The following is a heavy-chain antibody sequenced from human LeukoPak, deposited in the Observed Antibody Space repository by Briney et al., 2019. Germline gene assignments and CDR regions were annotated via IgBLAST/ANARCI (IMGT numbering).Heavy chain of an antibody. CDR2: IYYSGST. J-gene: IGHJ6*02. D-gene: IGHD3-10*01. CDR3: ARGYSRLLWFGETRPGMDV. Sequence: SETLSLTCTVSGGSISSYYWSWIRQPPGKGLEWIGYIYYSGSTNYNPSLKSRVTISVDMSKNQFSLKLSSVTAADTAVYYCARGYSRLLWFGETRPGMDVWGQGTTVTVSS. V-gene: IGHV4-59*01. CDR1: GGSISSYY.